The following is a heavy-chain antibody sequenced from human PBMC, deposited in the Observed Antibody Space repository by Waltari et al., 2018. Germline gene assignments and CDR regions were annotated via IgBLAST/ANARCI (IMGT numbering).Heavy chain of an antibody. CDR3: ARDGGFDF. Sequence: FIDYYMHWVRQAPGQGLEWMGWIKPSSGGAKYAQNFQGRVTMTRDTSSRTVYIELSRLTYDDTAMYYCARDGGFDFWGQGTLVSVSS. V-gene: IGHV1-2*02. J-gene: IGHJ4*02. D-gene: IGHD2-15*01. CDR1: FIDYY. CDR2: IKPSSGGA.